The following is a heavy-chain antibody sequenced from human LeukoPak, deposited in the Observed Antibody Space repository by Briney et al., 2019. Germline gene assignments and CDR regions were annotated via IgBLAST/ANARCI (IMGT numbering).Heavy chain of an antibody. CDR3: ARDLSPNDYSNYGNWFDP. J-gene: IGHJ5*02. V-gene: IGHV4-34*01. D-gene: IGHD4-11*01. CDR2: INHSGST. CDR1: GGSFSGYY. Sequence: KSSETLSLTCAVYGGSFSGYYWSWIRQPPGKGLEWIGEINHSGSTNYNPSLKSRVTISVDTSKNQFSLKLSSVTAADTAVYYCARDLSPNDYSNYGNWFDPWGQGTLVTVSS.